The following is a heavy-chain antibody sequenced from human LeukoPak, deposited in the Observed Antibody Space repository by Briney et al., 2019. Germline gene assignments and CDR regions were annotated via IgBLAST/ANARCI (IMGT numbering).Heavy chain of an antibody. CDR2: IYYSGST. J-gene: IGHJ6*02. V-gene: IGHV4-59*12. Sequence: SETLSLTCTVSGGSISSYYWSWIRQPPGKGLEWIGYIYYSGSTNYNPSLKSRVTISVDTSKNQFSLKLSSVTAADTAVYYCARGLYSNYAGRYYYYYGMDVWGQGTTVTVSS. CDR1: GGSISSYY. D-gene: IGHD4-11*01. CDR3: ARGLYSNYAGRYYYYYGMDV.